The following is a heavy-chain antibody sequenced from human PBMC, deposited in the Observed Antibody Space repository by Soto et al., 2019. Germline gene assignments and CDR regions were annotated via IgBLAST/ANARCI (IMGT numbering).Heavy chain of an antibody. Sequence: SETLSLTCTVSGGSVSSGSYYWSWIRQPPGKGLEWIGYIYYSGSTNYNPSLKSRVTISVDTSKNQFSLKLSSVTAADTAVYYCARDPQYNWNYKNAFDIWGQGNPGHRLL. CDR1: GGSVSSGSYY. CDR3: ARDPQYNWNYKNAFDI. V-gene: IGHV4-61*01. D-gene: IGHD1-7*01. J-gene: IGHJ3*02. CDR2: IYYSGST.